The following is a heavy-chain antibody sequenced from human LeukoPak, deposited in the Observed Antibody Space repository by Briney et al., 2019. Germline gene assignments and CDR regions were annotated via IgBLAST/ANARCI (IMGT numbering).Heavy chain of an antibody. CDR2: IKQDGSEK. Sequence: GGSLRLSCAASGFTFSSYWMSWVRQAPGKGLEWVANIKQDGSEKYYVDSVKGRFTISRDNAKNSLYLQMNSLRAEDTAVYYCARHLYYYDSSGYWGTTNYWYFDLWGRGTLVTVSS. J-gene: IGHJ2*01. CDR1: GFTFSSYW. V-gene: IGHV3-7*01. D-gene: IGHD3-22*01. CDR3: ARHLYYYDSSGYWGTTNYWYFDL.